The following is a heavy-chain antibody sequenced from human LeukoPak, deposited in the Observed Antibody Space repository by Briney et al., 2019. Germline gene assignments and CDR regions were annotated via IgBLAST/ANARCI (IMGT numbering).Heavy chain of an antibody. Sequence: GGSLRLSCAASGFTFRSYWMHWVRPAPGKGLVWVSRVKGDGSFTNYADSVYGRFTISRDNAKNTLYLHMHSLRAEDTAVYYCVRDGDDFNFDYWGQGNLVTVSS. CDR1: GFTFRSYW. V-gene: IGHV3-74*01. CDR3: VRDGDDFNFDY. D-gene: IGHD5-24*01. CDR2: VKGDGSFT. J-gene: IGHJ4*02.